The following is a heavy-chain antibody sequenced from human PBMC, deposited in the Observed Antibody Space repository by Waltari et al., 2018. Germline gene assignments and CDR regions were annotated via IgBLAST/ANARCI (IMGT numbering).Heavy chain of an antibody. D-gene: IGHD6-13*01. Sequence: EVQLVESGGGLIQPGGSLRLSCAASGFTVSSNYMSWVRQAPGKGLEWVSVIYSGGSTYDADSVKGRFTISRDNAKNTLYLQMNSLRAEDTAVYYCARPFSTFYSSPPGYWGQGTLVTVSS. V-gene: IGHV3-53*01. CDR2: IYSGGST. CDR1: GFTVSSNY. J-gene: IGHJ4*02. CDR3: ARPFSTFYSSPPGY.